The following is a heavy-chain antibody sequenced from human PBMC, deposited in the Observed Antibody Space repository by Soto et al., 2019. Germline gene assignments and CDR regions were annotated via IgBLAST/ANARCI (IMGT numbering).Heavy chain of an antibody. D-gene: IGHD3-3*01. CDR1: GYTFTSYD. J-gene: IGHJ5*02. Sequence: ASVKVSCKASGYTFTSYDINWVRQATGQGLEWMGWMNPNSGNTGYAQKFQGRVTMTRNTSISTAYMELSSLRSEDTAVYYCAGAMTIFGVVLWWFDPWGQGTLVTVSS. V-gene: IGHV1-8*01. CDR2: MNPNSGNT. CDR3: AGAMTIFGVVLWWFDP.